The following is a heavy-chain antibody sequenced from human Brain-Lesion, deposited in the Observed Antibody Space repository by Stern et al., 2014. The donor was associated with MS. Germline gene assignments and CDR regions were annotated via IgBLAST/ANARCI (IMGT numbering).Heavy chain of an antibody. V-gene: IGHV5-51*03. CDR1: GYLFDDYW. CDR3: ARSPATPSGYDRFDY. J-gene: IGHJ4*02. D-gene: IGHD5-12*01. Sequence: EVQLVESGAEVKKPGESLKISCEASGYLFDDYWIGWVRQMSGRGLELVAIIFPRDSNTRYSPSVQGQVTISADKSISPPYLQWSSRKAADPAMYYWARSPATPSGYDRFDYWGQGALVTVSS. CDR2: IFPRDSNT.